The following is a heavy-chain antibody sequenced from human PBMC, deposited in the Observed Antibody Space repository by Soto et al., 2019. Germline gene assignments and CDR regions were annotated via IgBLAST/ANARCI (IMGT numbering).Heavy chain of an antibody. CDR2: LTVTGDSA. CDR1: GFSLSDSA. V-gene: IGHV3-23*01. Sequence: EVQLLESGGGWVQPGGSLRLSCAASGFSLSDSAGSWARQAPGKGLEWVSSLTVTGDSAFYSDSVKGRFTISRDISKSTLYLQMNSLRAEDTAVYYCAKNGCSYPACYPYYYYVDVWGRGTTVTVSS. J-gene: IGHJ6*03. D-gene: IGHD2-15*01. CDR3: AKNGCSYPACYPYYYYVDV.